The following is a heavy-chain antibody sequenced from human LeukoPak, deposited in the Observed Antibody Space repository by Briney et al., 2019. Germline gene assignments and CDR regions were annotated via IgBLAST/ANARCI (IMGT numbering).Heavy chain of an antibody. Sequence: ASVKVSCKASGYTFTGYYMHWVRQAPGQGLEWMGRINPNSGGTNYAQKFQGRVTMTRDTSISTAYMELSRLRSDDTAVYYCARAHVDTAMVTGVCWFDPWGRGTLVTVSS. V-gene: IGHV1-2*06. CDR2: INPNSGGT. J-gene: IGHJ5*02. D-gene: IGHD5-18*01. CDR1: GYTFTGYY. CDR3: ARAHVDTAMVTGVCWFDP.